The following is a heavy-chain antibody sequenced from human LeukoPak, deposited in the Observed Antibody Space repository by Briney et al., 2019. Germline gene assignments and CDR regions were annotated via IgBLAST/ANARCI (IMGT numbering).Heavy chain of an antibody. CDR1: GYTFTNYG. D-gene: IGHD3-3*01. Sequence: ASVKVSCKSSGYTFTNYGISWVRQAAGQGLEWMGWISTYNGHTNYAQKFQGRVSMTIDKSTSTAYMELSSLRSEDTAVYYCARGGVYYDFWSGYFDYWGQGTLVTVSS. CDR2: ISTYNGHT. V-gene: IGHV1-18*01. CDR3: ARGGVYYDFWSGYFDY. J-gene: IGHJ4*02.